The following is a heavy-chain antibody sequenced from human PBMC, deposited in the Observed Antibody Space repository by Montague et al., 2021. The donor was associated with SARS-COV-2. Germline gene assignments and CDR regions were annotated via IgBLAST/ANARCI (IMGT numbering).Heavy chain of an antibody. V-gene: IGHV4-39*01. Sequence: SETLSLTCSVSSDSISSRSYCWAWIRQSPGKGLEWIGNICYGGSTYYNTSLRSRVVMSAETSKSQFSLKLYSVTAADTSIYYCARRRDRSTVVSPAVFDLGGQGTMGSVSS. CDR1: SDSISSRSYC. D-gene: IGHD4-23*01. J-gene: IGHJ3*01. CDR2: ICYGGST. CDR3: ARRRDRSTVVSPAVFDL.